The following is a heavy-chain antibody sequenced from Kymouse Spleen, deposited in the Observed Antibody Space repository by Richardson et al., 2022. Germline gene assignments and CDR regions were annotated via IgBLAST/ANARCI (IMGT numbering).Heavy chain of an antibody. CDR3: ARDRVMITFGGVIVDYFDY. CDR2: IWYDGSNK. V-gene: IGHV3-33*01. CDR1: GFTFSSYG. J-gene: IGHJ4*02. Sequence: QVQLVESGGGVVQPGRSLRLSCAASGFTFSSYGMHWVRQAPGKGLEWVAVIWYDGSNKYYADSVKGRFTISRDNSKNTLYLQMNSLRAEDTAVYYCARDRVMITFGGVIVDYFDYWGQGTLVTVSS. D-gene: IGHD3-16*02.